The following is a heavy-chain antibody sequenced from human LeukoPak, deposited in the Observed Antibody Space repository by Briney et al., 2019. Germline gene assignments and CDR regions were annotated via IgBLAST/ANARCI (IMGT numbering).Heavy chain of an antibody. CDR1: GFTVSSNY. CDR3: AADFNGEFWSGPRLLDAFDI. CDR2: LYSGGNT. V-gene: IGHV3-53*01. D-gene: IGHD3-3*01. Sequence: PGGSLRLSCAVSGFTVSSNYMSWVRQAPGKGLEWVSVLYSGGNTYYADSVKGRFTVSRDNSKNTLYLQMNSLRAEDTAVYYCAADFNGEFWSGPRLLDAFDIWGQGTMVTVSS. J-gene: IGHJ3*02.